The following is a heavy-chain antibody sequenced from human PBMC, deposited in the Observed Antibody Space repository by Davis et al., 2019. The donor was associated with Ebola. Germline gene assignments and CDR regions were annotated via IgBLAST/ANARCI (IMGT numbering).Heavy chain of an antibody. CDR1: GGSFSGYY. D-gene: IGHD3-10*01. CDR3: ARGELLWFGESTRFDY. V-gene: IGHV4-34*01. CDR2: INHSGST. Sequence: PSESLSLTCAVYGGSFSGYYWRWIRQPPGKGLEWIGEINHSGSTNYNPSLKSRVTISVDTSKNQFSLKLSSVTAADTAVYYCARGELLWFGESTRFDYWGQGTLVTVSS. J-gene: IGHJ4*02.